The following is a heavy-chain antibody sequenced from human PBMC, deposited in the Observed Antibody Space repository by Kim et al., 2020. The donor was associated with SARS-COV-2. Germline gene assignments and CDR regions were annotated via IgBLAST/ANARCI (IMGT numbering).Heavy chain of an antibody. Sequence: GGSLRLSCAASGLTLSSYSMNWVRQAPGKGLEWVSSISSSSSYIYYADSVKGRFTISRDNAKNSLYLQMNSLRAEDTAVYYCARDPSWGSSSWWGQGTLVTVSS. CDR2: ISSSSSYI. D-gene: IGHD2-15*01. V-gene: IGHV3-21*01. CDR1: GLTLSSYS. CDR3: ARDPSWGSSSW. J-gene: IGHJ4*02.